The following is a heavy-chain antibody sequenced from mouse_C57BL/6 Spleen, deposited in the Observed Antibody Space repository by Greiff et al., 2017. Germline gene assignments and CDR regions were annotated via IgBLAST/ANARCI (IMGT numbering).Heavy chain of an antibody. CDR2: IDPNSGGT. Sequence: VQLQQPGAELVKPGASVKLSCKASGYTFTSYWMHWVKQRPGRGLEWIGRIDPNSGGTTYNEKFKSKATLTVDKPSSTAYMQLSSLTSEDSAVYYGASSLLTGTGAMDYWGQGTSVTVSS. V-gene: IGHV1-72*01. CDR1: GYTFTSYW. D-gene: IGHD4-1*01. J-gene: IGHJ4*01. CDR3: ASSLLTGTGAMDY.